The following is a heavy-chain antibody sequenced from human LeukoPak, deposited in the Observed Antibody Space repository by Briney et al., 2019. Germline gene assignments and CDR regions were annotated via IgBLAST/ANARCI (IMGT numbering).Heavy chain of an antibody. CDR3: ARVRSSWYQDWYFDL. J-gene: IGHJ2*01. Sequence: SETLSLTCTVSGASISSYYWSWIRQPAGKGLEWIGRIHTSGSTNYNPSLKSRVTMSVDTSKNQFSLKLSSVTAADTAVYYCARVRSSWYQDWYFDLWGRGTMVTVSS. CDR2: IHTSGST. CDR1: GASISSYY. V-gene: IGHV4-4*07. D-gene: IGHD6-13*01.